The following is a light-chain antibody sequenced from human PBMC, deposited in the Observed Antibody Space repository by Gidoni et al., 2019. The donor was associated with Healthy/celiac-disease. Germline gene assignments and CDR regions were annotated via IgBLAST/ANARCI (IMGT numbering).Light chain of an antibody. J-gene: IGLJ1*01. V-gene: IGLV2-14*03. CDR3: SSYTSSSTLGV. CDR1: SSDVGCYNY. CDR2: DVS. Sequence: QSALTQPASVSGSPGQSITISCTGTSSDVGCYNYVSWYQQHPGNAPKLMIYDVSNRPSGVSNRFSGSKSGNTASLTISGLQAEDEADYYCSSYTSSSTLGVFGTGTKVTVL.